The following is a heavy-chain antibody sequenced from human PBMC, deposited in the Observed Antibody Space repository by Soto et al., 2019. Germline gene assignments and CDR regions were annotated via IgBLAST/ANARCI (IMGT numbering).Heavy chain of an antibody. V-gene: IGHV3-11*06. D-gene: IGHD3-16*02. CDR2: ISSSSYT. CDR1: GFTFSDYY. Sequence: PGGSLRLSCAASGFTFSDYYMSWIRQAPGKGLEWVSYISSSSYTNYADSVKGRFTISRDNAKNSLYLQMNSLRAEDTAVYYCARDSRTFGGVIGLFDYWGQGTLVTVSS. J-gene: IGHJ4*02. CDR3: ARDSRTFGGVIGLFDY.